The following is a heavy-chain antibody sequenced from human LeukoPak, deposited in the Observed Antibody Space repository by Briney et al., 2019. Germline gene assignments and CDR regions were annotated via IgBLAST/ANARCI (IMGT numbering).Heavy chain of an antibody. CDR2: IYTSGST. V-gene: IGHV4-38-2*02. D-gene: IGHD3-10*01. CDR1: GYSISSGYY. J-gene: IGHJ4*02. CDR3: ARDRGLGY. Sequence: SETLSLTCAVSGYSISSGYYCGWIRQPPGKGLEWIGRIYTSGSTNYNPSLKSRVTISVDTSKNQFSLKLSSVTAADTAVYYCARDRGLGYWGQGTLVTVSS.